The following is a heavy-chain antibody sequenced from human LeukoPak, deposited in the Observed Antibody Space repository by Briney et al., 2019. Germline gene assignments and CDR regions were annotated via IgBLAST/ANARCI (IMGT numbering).Heavy chain of an antibody. CDR2: INPNRVGT. CDR3: ERAYSSGWQYFDY. CDR1: GYTFTGYY. Sequence: GASVKFSCKASGYTFTGYYMHWVRQAPGQGLDWMGWINPNRVGTNYAQKFQGRVPMHRDTSISTAYMELSRLRSDDTCVYYCERAYSSGWQYFDYWGRGTLVSVFS. D-gene: IGHD6-19*01. V-gene: IGHV1-2*02. J-gene: IGHJ4*02.